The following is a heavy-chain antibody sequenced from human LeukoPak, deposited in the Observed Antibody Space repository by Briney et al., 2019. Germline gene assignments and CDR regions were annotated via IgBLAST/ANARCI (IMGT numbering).Heavy chain of an antibody. J-gene: IGHJ3*02. Sequence: SETLSLTCAVYGGSFSGYYWSWIRQPPGKGLEWIGEINHSGSTNYNPSLKSRVTIPVDTSKNQFSLKLSSVTAADTAVYYCARGPMTTVVSDAFDIWGQGTMVTVSS. CDR1: GGSFSGYY. V-gene: IGHV4-34*01. CDR3: ARGPMTTVVSDAFDI. CDR2: INHSGST. D-gene: IGHD4-23*01.